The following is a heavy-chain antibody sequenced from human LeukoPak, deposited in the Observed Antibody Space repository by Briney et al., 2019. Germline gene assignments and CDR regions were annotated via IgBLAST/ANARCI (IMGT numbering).Heavy chain of an antibody. CDR3: AKRDRTVTHAFDI. D-gene: IGHD4-17*01. CDR2: ISGSGGTT. V-gene: IGHV3-23*01. CDR1: GFTFSNYG. J-gene: IGHJ3*02. Sequence: GGTLRLSCAASGFTFSNYGMSWVRQAPGKGLEWVSAISGSGGTTYYADSVKGRFTISRDNSENTLYLQMNSLRAEDTAVYYCAKRDRTVTHAFDIWGQGTMVTVSS.